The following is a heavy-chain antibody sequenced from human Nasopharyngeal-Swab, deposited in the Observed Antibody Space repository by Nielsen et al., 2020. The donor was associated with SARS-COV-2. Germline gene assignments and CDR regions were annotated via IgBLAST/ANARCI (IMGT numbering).Heavy chain of an antibody. CDR1: GFTFSSYD. V-gene: IGHV3-13*01. D-gene: IGHD2-15*01. CDR3: ARARNYVVVVAASQDNYYYYGMDV. Sequence: GESLKISCAASGFTFSSYDMHWVRQATGKGLEWVSAIGTAGDTSYPGSVKGRFTISRENAKNSLYLQMNSLRAEDTAVYYCARARNYVVVVAASQDNYYYYGMDVWGQGTTVTVSS. CDR2: IGTAGDT. J-gene: IGHJ6*02.